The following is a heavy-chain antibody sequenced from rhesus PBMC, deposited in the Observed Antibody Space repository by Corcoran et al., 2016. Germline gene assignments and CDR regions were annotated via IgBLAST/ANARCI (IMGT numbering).Heavy chain of an antibody. CDR3: ARDKVVVSAPGRNRFDV. Sequence: QVQLQESGPGVVKPSETLSLTCAVSGGSISSGYYYWSWIRQPPGKGLEWIGGIYRNYETTNYTPSLNMRVTISKDPSKNPFSLKLSSVTAADTAVYYCARDKVVVSAPGRNRFDVWGAGVLVTVSS. CDR1: GGSISSGYYY. V-gene: IGHV4S12*01. J-gene: IGHJ5-1*01. CDR2: IYRNYETT. D-gene: IGHD2-39*02.